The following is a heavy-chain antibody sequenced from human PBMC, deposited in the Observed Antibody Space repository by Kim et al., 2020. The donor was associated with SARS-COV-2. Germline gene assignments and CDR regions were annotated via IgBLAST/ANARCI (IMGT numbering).Heavy chain of an antibody. J-gene: IGHJ4*02. D-gene: IGHD6-13*01. CDR2: K. V-gene: IGHV2-5*01. CDR3: VRMRSAAGAFDY. Sequence: KRYRASLKNRLTITKDTSKNQVVLTMTNMDPVDTATYYCVRMRSAAGAFDYWGQGTLVTVSS.